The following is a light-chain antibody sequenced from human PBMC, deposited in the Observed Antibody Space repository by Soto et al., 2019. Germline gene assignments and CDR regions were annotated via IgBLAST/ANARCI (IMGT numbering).Light chain of an antibody. V-gene: IGKV3-20*01. CDR2: GAS. Sequence: EIVLTQSPGTLSLSPGERATPSCRASESVSDNYLAWYQQRSGQAPRLVIYGASSRASAVPDRFSGSGSGADFTLTISRLEPEDFAVYYCQQYGSSPLTFGGGTK. CDR1: ESVSDNY. CDR3: QQYGSSPLT. J-gene: IGKJ4*01.